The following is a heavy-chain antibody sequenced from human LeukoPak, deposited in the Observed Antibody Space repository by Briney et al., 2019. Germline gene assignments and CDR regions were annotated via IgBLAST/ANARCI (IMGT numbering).Heavy chain of an antibody. Sequence: PGGSLRLSCAASGFTFSNYDMHLVGQATGKGLEWVSAIGTAGDTYYQGSVRGRFTMSRENAKNSLYLQMNSLTAGATAVYYCARAADTHFDYWGQGILVTVSS. J-gene: IGHJ4*02. CDR1: GFTFSNYD. CDR3: ARAADTHFDY. CDR2: IGTAGDT. V-gene: IGHV3-13*04. D-gene: IGHD6-13*01.